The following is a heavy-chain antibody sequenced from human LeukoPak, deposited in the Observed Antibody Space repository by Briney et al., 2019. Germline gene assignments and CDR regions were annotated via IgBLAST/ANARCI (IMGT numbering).Heavy chain of an antibody. D-gene: IGHD4-23*01. J-gene: IGHJ4*02. CDR2: IYYSGST. V-gene: IGHV4-59*12. CDR1: GGSISSYY. CDR3: ARDPTTVVTTPYYFDF. Sequence: SETLSLTCTVSGGSISSYYWSWIRQPPGKGLEWIAYIYYSGSTNYNPSLKSRVTISVDTSKNQFSLKLNSVTAADTAVYYCARDPTTVVTTPYYFDFWGQGTLVTVSS.